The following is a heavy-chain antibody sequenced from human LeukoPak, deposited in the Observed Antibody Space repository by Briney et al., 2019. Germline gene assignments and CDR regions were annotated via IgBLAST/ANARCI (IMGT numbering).Heavy chain of an antibody. CDR1: GGSFSGYY. J-gene: IGHJ4*02. V-gene: IGHV4-34*01. CDR3: ARFPDRFDY. Sequence: SETLSLTCAVYGGSFSGYYGSWIRQPPGKGLEWIGEINHSGSTNYNPSLKSRVTISVDTSKNQFSLKLSSVTAADTAMYYCARFPDRFDYWGQGTLVTVSS. D-gene: IGHD1-14*01. CDR2: INHSGST.